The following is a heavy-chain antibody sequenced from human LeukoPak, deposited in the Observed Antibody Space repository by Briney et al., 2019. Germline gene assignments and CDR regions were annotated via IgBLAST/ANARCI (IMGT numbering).Heavy chain of an antibody. D-gene: IGHD6-19*01. CDR1: GYTFTNYF. J-gene: IGHJ5*02. CDR3: ARGALAVAGTGNWFDP. Sequence: ASVKVSCKASGYTFTNYFIHWVRQAPGQGLEWMGWINTNTGNPTYAQGFTGRFVFSLDTSVSTAYLQISSLKAEDTAVYYCARGALAVAGTGNWFDPWGQGTLVTVSS. V-gene: IGHV7-4-1*02. CDR2: INTNTGNP.